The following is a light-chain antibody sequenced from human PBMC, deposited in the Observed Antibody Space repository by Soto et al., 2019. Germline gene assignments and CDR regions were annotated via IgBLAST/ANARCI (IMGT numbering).Light chain of an antibody. V-gene: IGKV3-20*01. Sequence: SVLTQFPGTLSLSPGERATLSCRSSQSVSSSYLAWYQQKPGQAPRLLIYGASSRATGIPDRFSGSGSGTDFTLTISRLEPEDFAVYYCQQYGSSPETFGQGTKVDI. CDR3: QQYGSSPET. CDR2: GAS. CDR1: QSVSSSY. J-gene: IGKJ1*01.